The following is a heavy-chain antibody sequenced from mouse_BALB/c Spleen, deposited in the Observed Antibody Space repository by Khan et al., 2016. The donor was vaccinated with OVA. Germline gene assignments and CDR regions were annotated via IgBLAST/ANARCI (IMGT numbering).Heavy chain of an antibody. CDR2: IWGDGST. Sequence: QVQLKESGPGLVAPSQSLSITCTVSGFSLTSYGVSWVRQPPGKGLEWLGVIWGDGSTNYHSVLRSRLSIRKDNSKRQVLLQLNSLQSDDTATYYCAKGLPLAMDYLGQGTSVTGSS. J-gene: IGHJ4*01. CDR1: GFSLTSYG. D-gene: IGHD3-1*01. V-gene: IGHV2-3*01. CDR3: AKGLPLAMDY.